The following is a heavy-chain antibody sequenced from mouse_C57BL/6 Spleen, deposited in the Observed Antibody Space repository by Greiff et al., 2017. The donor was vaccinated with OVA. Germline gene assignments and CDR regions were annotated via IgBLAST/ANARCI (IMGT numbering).Heavy chain of an antibody. CDR1: GYTFTSYW. V-gene: IGHV1-64*01. D-gene: IGHD1-1*01. J-gene: IGHJ2*01. CDR2: IHPNSGST. Sequence: QVQLQQPGAELVKPGASVKLSCKASGYTFTSYWMHWVKQRPGQGLEWIGMIHPNSGSTNYNEKFKSKATLTVDKSSSTAYMQLSSLTSEDSAVYYCARSTYCGSSYYFDYWGQGTTLTVSS. CDR3: ARSTYCGSSYYFDY.